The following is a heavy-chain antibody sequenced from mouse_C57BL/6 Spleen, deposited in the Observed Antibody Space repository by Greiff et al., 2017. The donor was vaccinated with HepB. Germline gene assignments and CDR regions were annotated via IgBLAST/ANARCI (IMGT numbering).Heavy chain of an antibody. Sequence: QVQLQQSGAELVKPGASVKISCKASGYAFSSYWMNWVKQRPGKGLEWIGQIYPGDGDTNYNGKFKGKATLTADKSSSTAYMQLSSLTSEDSAVYFCARITTAQAMDYWGQGTSVTVSS. CDR2: IYPGDGDT. J-gene: IGHJ4*01. CDR1: GYAFSSYW. V-gene: IGHV1-80*01. D-gene: IGHD1-1*01. CDR3: ARITTAQAMDY.